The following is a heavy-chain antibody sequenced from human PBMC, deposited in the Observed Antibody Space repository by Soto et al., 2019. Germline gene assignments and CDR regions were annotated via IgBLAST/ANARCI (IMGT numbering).Heavy chain of an antibody. CDR3: ARANGGTYYGMDV. J-gene: IGHJ6*02. V-gene: IGHV3-72*01. D-gene: IGHD3-16*01. Sequence: GGSLRLSCAASGFTFSDHYMDWVRQAPGKGLEWAGRTRNKANSYTTEYAASVKGRFTISRDDSKNSLYLQMNSLKTEDTAVYYCARANGGTYYGMDVWGQGTTVTVSS. CDR2: TRNKANSYTT. CDR1: GFTFSDHY.